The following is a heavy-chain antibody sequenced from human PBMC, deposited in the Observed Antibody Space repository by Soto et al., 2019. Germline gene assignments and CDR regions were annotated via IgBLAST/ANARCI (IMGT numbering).Heavy chain of an antibody. CDR1: GGPISSYY. J-gene: IGHJ4*02. D-gene: IGHD2-8*01. CDR2: IYYSGST. CDR3: AREYCTNGVCYNFDY. Sequence: SETLSLTCTVSGGPISSYYWSWIRQPPGKGLEWIGYIYYSGSTNYNPSLKSRVTISVDTSKNQFSLKLSSVTAADTAVYYCAREYCTNGVCYNFDYWGQGTLVTVSS. V-gene: IGHV4-59*01.